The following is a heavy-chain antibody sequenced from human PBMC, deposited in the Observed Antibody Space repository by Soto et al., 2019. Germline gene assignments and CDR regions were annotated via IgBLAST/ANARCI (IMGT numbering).Heavy chain of an antibody. CDR3: ARHGYSYGGGYFDY. J-gene: IGHJ4*02. V-gene: IGHV3-66*04. CDR2: IYSGGSA. Sequence: GGSLRLSCAASGFTVSINYMSWVRQAPGKGLEWVSVIYSGGSAYCADSVKGRFTISRDNSKNTLYLQMNSLRAEDTAVYYCARHGYSYGGGYFDYWGQGTLVTVSS. D-gene: IGHD5-18*01. CDR1: GFTVSINY.